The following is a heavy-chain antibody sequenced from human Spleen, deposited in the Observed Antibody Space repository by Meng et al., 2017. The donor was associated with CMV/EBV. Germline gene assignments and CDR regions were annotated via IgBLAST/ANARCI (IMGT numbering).Heavy chain of an antibody. D-gene: IGHD1-26*01. V-gene: IGHV3-30*02. Sequence: GESLKISCAASGFTFSSYGMHWVRQSPVKGLEWVAFIRNDGTNKYYGDSVKGRFSISRDNSKKTLYLQMNSLRAEDTAVYYCAKEMGAMTRYDYWGQGTLVTVSS. CDR3: AKEMGAMTRYDY. J-gene: IGHJ4*02. CDR1: GFTFSSYG. CDR2: IRNDGTNK.